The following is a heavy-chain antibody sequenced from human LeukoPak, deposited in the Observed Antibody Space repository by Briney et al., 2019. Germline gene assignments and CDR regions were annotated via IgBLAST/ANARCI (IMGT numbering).Heavy chain of an antibody. CDR1: GGSISSSTYY. Sequence: SETLSLTSTVSGGSISSSTYYWGWIRQPPGKGLEWIGVIYYSGSTYYNPSLKSRVSISVDTSKNQFSLRLSSVTAADTAVYYCAKEEEPPRFGARGAFDIWGQGTMVTVSS. D-gene: IGHD3-10*01. CDR3: AKEEEPPRFGARGAFDI. V-gene: IGHV4-39*07. J-gene: IGHJ3*02. CDR2: IYYSGST.